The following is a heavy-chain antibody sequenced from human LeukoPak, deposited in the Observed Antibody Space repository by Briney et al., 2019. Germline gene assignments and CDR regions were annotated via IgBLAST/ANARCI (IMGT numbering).Heavy chain of an antibody. CDR3: ARNYGSSGYRLGY. Sequence: SETLSLTCTVSGDSISSYFWSWIRQPPGKGLEWIGFIYYDGSTNYNPSLKSRLTISVDTSKSQFSLKLNSVTAADTAVYYCARNYGSSGYRLGYWGQGTLVTVSS. CDR2: IYYDGST. J-gene: IGHJ4*02. D-gene: IGHD3-22*01. V-gene: IGHV4-59*01. CDR1: GDSISSYF.